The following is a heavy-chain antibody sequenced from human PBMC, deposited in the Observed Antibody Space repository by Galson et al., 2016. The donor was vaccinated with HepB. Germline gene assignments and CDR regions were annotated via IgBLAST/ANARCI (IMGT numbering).Heavy chain of an antibody. CDR1: GYSISSGYQ. D-gene: IGHD6-6*01. J-gene: IGHJ4*02. Sequence: ETLSLTCAVSGYSISSGYQWGWIRQPPGKGLEWIGSIYHSGSTYYNPSLKSRVTISVDTSKNQFSLKLSSVTAADTAMYYCARRMRYSSSAFDYWGQGTLVTVSS. V-gene: IGHV4-38-2*01. CDR3: ARRMRYSSSAFDY. CDR2: IYHSGST.